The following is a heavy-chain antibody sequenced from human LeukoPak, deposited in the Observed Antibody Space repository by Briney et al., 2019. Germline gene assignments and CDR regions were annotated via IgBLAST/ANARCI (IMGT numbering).Heavy chain of an antibody. CDR1: GFTFSTYG. CDR2: IWYDASNK. D-gene: IGHD3/OR15-3a*01. CDR3: ARWAGTGTGGNWFDP. J-gene: IGHJ5*02. V-gene: IGHV3-33*01. Sequence: GGSLRLSCAASGFTFSTYGMHWVRQAPGKGLEWVAAIWYDASNKHYADSVKGRFTISRDNPKNTLYLQMNSLGAEDTAVYYCARWAGTGTGGNWFDPWGQGTLVTVSS.